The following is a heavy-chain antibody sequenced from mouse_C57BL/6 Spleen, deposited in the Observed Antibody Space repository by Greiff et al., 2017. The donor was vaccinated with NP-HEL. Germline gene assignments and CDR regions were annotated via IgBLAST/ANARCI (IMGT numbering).Heavy chain of an antibody. CDR2: IRYDGCN. Sequence: VQLQQPGPGLVKPSQSLPLSCSVTGYSFTSGYYWNLIRQLPGNNLEWMGYIRYDGCNNYNPSLKNPSPFTRDTSKNQFFLKLNAVTTEDTATYYCASEGSYDSSAFDVWGTGTTVTVST. V-gene: IGHV3-6*01. CDR1: GYSFTSGYY. J-gene: IGHJ1*03. CDR3: ASEGSYDSSAFDV. D-gene: IGHD1-1*01.